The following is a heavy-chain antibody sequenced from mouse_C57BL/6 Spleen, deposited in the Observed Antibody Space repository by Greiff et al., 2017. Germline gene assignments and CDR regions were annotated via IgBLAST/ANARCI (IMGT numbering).Heavy chain of an antibody. CDR2: IDPSDSYT. V-gene: IGHV1-69*01. CDR3: ARSSPVLDYFDY. Sequence: QVQLQQPGAELVMPGASVKLSCKASGYTFTSYWMHWVKQRPGQGLEWIGEIDPSDSYTNYNQKFKGKSTLTVDKSSSTAYMQLISLTSDDSAFYYCARSSPVLDYFDYWGKGTTLTVSS. J-gene: IGHJ2*01. D-gene: IGHD1-1*01. CDR1: GYTFTSYW.